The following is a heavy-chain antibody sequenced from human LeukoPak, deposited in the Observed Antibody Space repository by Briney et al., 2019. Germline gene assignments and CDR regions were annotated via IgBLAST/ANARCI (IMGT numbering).Heavy chain of an antibody. J-gene: IGHJ5*02. CDR1: GGSISSYY. V-gene: IGHV4-59*08. CDR2: MYYSGST. Sequence: SETLSLTCTVSGGSISSYYWSWIRQPPGKGLEWIGYMYYSGSTNYNPSPKSRVTISMDTSKNQFSLKLSSVTAADTAVYYCARLELGRWFDPWGQGTLVTVSS. CDR3: ARLELGRWFDP. D-gene: IGHD7-27*01.